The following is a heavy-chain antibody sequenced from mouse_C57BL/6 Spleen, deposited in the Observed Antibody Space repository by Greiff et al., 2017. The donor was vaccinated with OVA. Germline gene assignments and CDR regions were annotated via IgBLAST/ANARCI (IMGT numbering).Heavy chain of an antibody. CDR2: IDPNSGGT. CDR3: ARLGRGYFDV. V-gene: IGHV1-72*01. CDR1: GYTFTSYW. D-gene: IGHD4-1*01. Sequence: QVHVKQPGAELVKPGASVKLSCTASGYTFTSYWMHWVKQRPGRGLEWIGRIDPNSGGTKYNEKFKSKATLTVDKPSSTAYMQLSSLTSEDSAVYYCARLGRGYFDVWGTGTTVTVSS. J-gene: IGHJ1*03.